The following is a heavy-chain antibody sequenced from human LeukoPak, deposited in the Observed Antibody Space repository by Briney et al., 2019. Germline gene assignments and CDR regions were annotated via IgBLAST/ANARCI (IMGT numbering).Heavy chain of an antibody. CDR2: INPNSGGT. Sequence: ASVKVSCKASGYTFTGYYMHWVRQAPGQGVEWMGWINPNSGGTNYAQKFQGRVTMTRDTSISTAYMELSRLRSDDTAVYYCARVRDSYYDFWSGYVGDYYYGMDVWGQGTTVTVSS. CDR1: GYTFTGYY. CDR3: ARVRDSYYDFWSGYVGDYYYGMDV. V-gene: IGHV1-2*02. D-gene: IGHD3-3*01. J-gene: IGHJ6*02.